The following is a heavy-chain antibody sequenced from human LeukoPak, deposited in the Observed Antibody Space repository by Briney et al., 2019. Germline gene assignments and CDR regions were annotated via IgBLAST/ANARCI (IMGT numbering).Heavy chain of an antibody. J-gene: IGHJ3*02. CDR1: GFTFSSYA. Sequence: PGGSLRLSCAASGFTFSSYAMSWVRQAPGKGLEWVSAISGSGGSTYYADSVKGRFTISRDNAKNSLYLQMNSLRAEDTAVYYCAKDRWELLRAFDIWGQGTMVTVSS. CDR2: ISGSGGST. D-gene: IGHD1-26*01. V-gene: IGHV3-23*01. CDR3: AKDRWELLRAFDI.